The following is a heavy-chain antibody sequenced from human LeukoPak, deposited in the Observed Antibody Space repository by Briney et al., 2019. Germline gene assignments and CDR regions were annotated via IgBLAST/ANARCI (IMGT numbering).Heavy chain of an antibody. CDR2: IRYDGSNK. D-gene: IGHD3-10*01. V-gene: IGHV3-30*02. CDR3: ARDHRGSGSNYYYYYMDV. Sequence: GGSLRLSCAASGFTFSSYGMHWVRQAPGKGLEWVAFIRYDGSNKYYADSVKGRFTISRDNAKNTLYLQMNSLRAEDTAVYYCARDHRGSGSNYYYYYMDVWGKGTTVTISS. CDR1: GFTFSSYG. J-gene: IGHJ6*03.